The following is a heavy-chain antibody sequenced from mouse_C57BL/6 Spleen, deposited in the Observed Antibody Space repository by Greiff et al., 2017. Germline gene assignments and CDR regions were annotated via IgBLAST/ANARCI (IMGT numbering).Heavy chain of an antibody. CDR2: ISDGGSYT. J-gene: IGHJ3*01. CDR3: ARGDLFAY. CDR1: GFTFSSYA. V-gene: IGHV5-4*01. Sequence: EVQGVESGGGLVKPGGSLKLSCAASGFTFSSYAMSWVRQTPEKRLEWVATISDGGSYTYYPDNVKGRFTISRDTAKNNLYLQMSHLKSEDTAMYYCARGDLFAYWGQGTLVTVSA.